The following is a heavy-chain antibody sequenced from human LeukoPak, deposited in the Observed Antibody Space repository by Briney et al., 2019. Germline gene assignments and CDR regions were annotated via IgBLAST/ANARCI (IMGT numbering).Heavy chain of an antibody. V-gene: IGHV3-23*01. D-gene: IGHD3-22*01. CDR1: GFTFSSYA. CDR2: ISGSGGST. J-gene: IGHJ4*02. Sequence: PGGSLRLYCAASGFTFSSYAMSWVRQAPGKGLEWVSAISGSGGSTYYADSVKGRFTISRDNSKNTLYLQMNSLRAEDTAVYYCAKVSLKYYYVSSGYYDYWGQGTLGTVSS. CDR3: AKVSLKYYYVSSGYYDY.